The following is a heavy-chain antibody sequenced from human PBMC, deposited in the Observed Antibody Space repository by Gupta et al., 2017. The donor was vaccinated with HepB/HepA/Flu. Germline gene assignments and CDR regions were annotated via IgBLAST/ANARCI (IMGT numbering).Heavy chain of an antibody. D-gene: IGHD3-10*01. CDR3: ARVLRYGRYGSGRRYYMDV. J-gene: IGHJ6*03. Sequence: QVQLVQSGAAVKTPGASVKVSCQASGYTFTSYDINWVGQATGQGLEWMGWMNPNSGNTGYAQKFQGRVTITRNTAISTAYMELSGLRSEDTAVYYCARVLRYGRYGSGRRYYMDVWGKGTTVTVSS. CDR2: MNPNSGNT. CDR1: GYTFTSYD. V-gene: IGHV1-8*03.